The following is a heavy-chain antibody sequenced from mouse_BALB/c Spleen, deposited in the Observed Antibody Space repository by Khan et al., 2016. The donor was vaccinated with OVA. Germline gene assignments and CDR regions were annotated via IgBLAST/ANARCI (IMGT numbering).Heavy chain of an antibody. Sequence: QVQLKESGPGLVAPSQSLSITCTVSGFSLSRYNIHWVRQPPGKGLEWLGMIWGGGGTDYNSTLKSRLSIRKDNSKSQVLFKLNSLQPDDTAMYYCARADYRYYGYYAMDYWGQGTSVTVAS. J-gene: IGHJ4*01. CDR3: ARADYRYYGYYAMDY. CDR2: IWGGGGT. D-gene: IGHD2-14*01. V-gene: IGHV2-6-4*01. CDR1: GFSLSRYN.